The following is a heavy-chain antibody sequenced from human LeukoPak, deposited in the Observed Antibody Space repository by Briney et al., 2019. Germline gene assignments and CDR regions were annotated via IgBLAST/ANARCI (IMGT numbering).Heavy chain of an antibody. J-gene: IGHJ3*02. D-gene: IGHD3-10*01. CDR3: ARDGDWGFGEFVGAFDI. V-gene: IGHV3-53*01. CDR2: IYSGGST. Sequence: GGSLRLSCAASGFTVSSNYMSWGRQAPGKGLEGVSVIYSGGSTYYADSVKGRFTISRDNSKNTLYLQMNSLRAGDPSVYYCARDGDWGFGEFVGAFDIWGQGTMVTVPS. CDR1: GFTVSSNY.